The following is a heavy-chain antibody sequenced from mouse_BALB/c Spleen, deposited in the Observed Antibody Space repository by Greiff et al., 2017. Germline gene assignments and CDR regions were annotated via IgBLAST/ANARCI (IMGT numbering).Heavy chain of an antibody. J-gene: IGHJ1*01. D-gene: IGHD1-1*01. V-gene: IGHV2-6-5*01. CDR3: AKHNYYGSSYVGDFDV. CDR2: IWGGGST. CDR1: GFSLTDYG. Sequence: VQRVESGPGLVAPSQSLSITCTVSGFSLTDYGVSWIRQPPGKGLEWLGVIWGGGSTYYNSALKSRLSISKDNSKSQVFLKMNSLQTDDTAMYYCAKHNYYGSSYVGDFDVWGAGITVTVSS.